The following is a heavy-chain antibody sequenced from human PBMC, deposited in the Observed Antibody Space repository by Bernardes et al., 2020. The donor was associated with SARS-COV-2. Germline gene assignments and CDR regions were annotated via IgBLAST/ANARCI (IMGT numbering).Heavy chain of an antibody. Sequence: GGSLILSCTASGFTFSSYWMHWVRQAPGQGLVWVSHIDTDGSRTNYADSVKGRFTISRDNAKNTLYLQMNSLRAEDTAVYYCASQIVVAAWGQGTLVTVSS. CDR2: IDTDGSRT. CDR1: GFTFSSYW. D-gene: IGHD3-22*01. CDR3: ASQIVVAA. J-gene: IGHJ5*02. V-gene: IGHV3-74*01.